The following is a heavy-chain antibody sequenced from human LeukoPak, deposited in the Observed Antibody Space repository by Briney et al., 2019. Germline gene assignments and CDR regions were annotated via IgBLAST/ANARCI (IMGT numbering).Heavy chain of an antibody. D-gene: IGHD2-8*01. Sequence: SQTLSLTCAISGDSVSSCSAAWNWIGQSPSGGLEWLVRTYRRSKWYKGSAVSVKSRITINPDTSKNQFSLQLSSVTPEDTAVYYCARGNNGYIDYWGHGTLVTVSS. CDR2: TYRRSKWYK. CDR3: ARGNNGYIDY. J-gene: IGHJ4*01. CDR1: GDSVSSCSAA. V-gene: IGHV6-1*01.